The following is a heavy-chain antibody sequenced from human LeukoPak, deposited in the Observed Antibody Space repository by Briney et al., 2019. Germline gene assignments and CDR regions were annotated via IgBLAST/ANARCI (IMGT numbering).Heavy chain of an antibody. J-gene: IGHJ3*02. V-gene: IGHV4-34*01. CDR1: GGSFSACY. CDR2: INHSGTT. D-gene: IGHD6-13*01. CDR3: ARVAATGTDPGPFDI. Sequence: PSETLSLTCGVYGGSFSACYWSWIRQPPGEGLEWIGEINHSGTTYFNPSLKSRVTISVDTSKKQFSLRLSSVTAADTAVYYCARVAATGTDPGPFDIWGQGTMVTVSS.